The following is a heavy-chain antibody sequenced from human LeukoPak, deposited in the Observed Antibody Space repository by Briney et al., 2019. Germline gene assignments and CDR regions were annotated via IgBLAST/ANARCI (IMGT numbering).Heavy chain of an antibody. CDR3: AKFPAEAPGD. CDR2: ISGSGGNT. CDR1: GFTFSSYA. J-gene: IGHJ4*02. Sequence: PGASLRLSCAASGFTFSSYAMSWVRQAPGKGLEWASGISGSGGNTYYADSVKGRFTISRDNSKNTLYLQMNSLRAEDTAVYYCAKFPAEAPGDWGQGTLVTVSS. V-gene: IGHV3-23*01. D-gene: IGHD6-6*01.